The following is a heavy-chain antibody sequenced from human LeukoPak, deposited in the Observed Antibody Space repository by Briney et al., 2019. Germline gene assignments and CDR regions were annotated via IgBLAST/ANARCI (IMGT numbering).Heavy chain of an antibody. CDR3: ARHSLGHYGPWVAMDV. D-gene: IGHD3-10*01. CDR2: IYPDNSET. V-gene: IGHV5-51*01. J-gene: IGHJ6*02. CDR1: GYSFTSYW. Sequence: GESLKISCKGSGYSFTSYWIGWVRQMPGKGLEWMGIIYPDNSETKYSPSFQGQVTISADKSISTAYLQWSSLKASDTAMYYCARHSLGHYGPWVAMDVWGQGTTVTVSS.